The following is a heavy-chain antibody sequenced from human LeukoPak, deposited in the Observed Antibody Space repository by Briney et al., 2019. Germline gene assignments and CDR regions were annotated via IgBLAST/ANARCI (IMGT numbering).Heavy chain of an antibody. Sequence: PSETLSLTCTVSAGSISSYYWTWIRQPPGKGLEWIGYIFPSGSAYYNPSLKTRVTISVDTSKNQFSLKLTSVTAADTAVYYCARRHHYSYFMDVWGIGTTVTVSS. V-gene: IGHV4-4*09. CDR1: AGSISSYY. CDR2: IFPSGSA. J-gene: IGHJ6*03. CDR3: ARRHHYSYFMDV.